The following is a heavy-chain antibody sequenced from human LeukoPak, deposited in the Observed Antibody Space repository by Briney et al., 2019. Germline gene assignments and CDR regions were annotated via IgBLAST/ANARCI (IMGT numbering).Heavy chain of an antibody. CDR3: AREIATPYYYDSSGFSWYFDL. CDR1: GGSISSYY. V-gene: IGHV4-4*07. J-gene: IGHJ2*01. CDR2: IYTSGST. Sequence: SETLSLTCTVSGGSISSYYWGWIRQPAGKGLEWIGRIYTSGSTNYNPSLKSRVTMSVDTSKNQFSLKLSSVTAADTAVYYCAREIATPYYYDSSGFSWYFDLWGRGTLVTVSS. D-gene: IGHD3-22*01.